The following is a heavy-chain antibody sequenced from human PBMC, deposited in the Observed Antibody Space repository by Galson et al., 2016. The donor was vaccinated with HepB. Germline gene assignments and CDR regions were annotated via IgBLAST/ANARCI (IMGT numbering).Heavy chain of an antibody. CDR1: GYTFTGYY. CDR3: ASGALQGYCSRTNCRHDFDY. D-gene: IGHD2-2*01. J-gene: IGHJ4*02. Sequence: SVKVSCKASGYTFTGYYIHWVRQAPGQGLEWMGWINPNSGGTKYAQKFQGWVTMTRDTSISTAYMELSRLRSEDTAIYYCASGALQGYCSRTNCRHDFDYWGQGTLVTVSS. V-gene: IGHV1-2*04. CDR2: INPNSGGT.